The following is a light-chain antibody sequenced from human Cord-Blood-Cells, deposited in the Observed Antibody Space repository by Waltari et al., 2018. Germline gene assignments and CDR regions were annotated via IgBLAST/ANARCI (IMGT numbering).Light chain of an antibody. J-gene: IGLJ3*02. V-gene: IGLV2-14*01. CDR1: SSDVGGYNY. CDR2: DVS. CDR3: SSYTSSSTWV. Sequence: QSALTQPASVSGSPGQSITISCTGTSSDVGGYNYVSWYQQHPGKAPKLMIYDVSIRPSGLSKRFSGSKSGNTASLTISGLQAEDEADYSCSSYTSSSTWVFGGGTKLTVL.